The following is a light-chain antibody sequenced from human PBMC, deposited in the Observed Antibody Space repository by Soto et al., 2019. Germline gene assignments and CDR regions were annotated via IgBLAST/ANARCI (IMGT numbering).Light chain of an antibody. CDR2: GAS. CDR3: QQYNNWPGCT. J-gene: IGKJ3*01. V-gene: IGKV3-15*01. CDR1: QSVSSN. Sequence: EIVMTQSPATLSVSPGERATLSCRASQSVSSNLAWYQQKPGQAPRLLIYGASTRATGIPARFSGSGSGTEFTLTFSSLQSEDFAVYYCQQYNNWPGCTFGPGTKVDIK.